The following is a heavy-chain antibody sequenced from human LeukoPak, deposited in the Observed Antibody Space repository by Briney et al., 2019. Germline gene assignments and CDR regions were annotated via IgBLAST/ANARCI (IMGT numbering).Heavy chain of an antibody. D-gene: IGHD2-2*01. V-gene: IGHV3-11*01. J-gene: IGHJ4*02. CDR3: ARGARPVAMRNYFDY. CDR2: IGSSGSTI. CDR1: GSTFSDYN. Sequence: GGSLRLSCEASGSTFSDYNMSWIRKAPGKGLEWVAYIGSSGSTIYYADSVKGRFTISRDNAKKSLYLQMNSLRAEDTAVYYCARGARPVAMRNYFDYWGQGTLVTVSS.